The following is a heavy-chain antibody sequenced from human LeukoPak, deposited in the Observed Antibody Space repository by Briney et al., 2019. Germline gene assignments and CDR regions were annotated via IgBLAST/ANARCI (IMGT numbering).Heavy chain of an antibody. Sequence: SETLSLTCTVSGGSISSYYWSWIRQPPGKGLEWIGYICYSGSTNYNPSLKSRVTISVDTSKNQFSLKLSSVTAADTAVYYCAHSYSSGIDYWGQGTLVTVSS. CDR1: GGSISSYY. CDR3: AHSYSSGIDY. V-gene: IGHV4-59*01. J-gene: IGHJ4*02. CDR2: ICYSGST. D-gene: IGHD6-19*01.